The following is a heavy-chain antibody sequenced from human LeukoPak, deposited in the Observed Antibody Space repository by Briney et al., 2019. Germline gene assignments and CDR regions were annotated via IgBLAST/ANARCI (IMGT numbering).Heavy chain of an antibody. J-gene: IGHJ4*02. CDR3: ARLAPGNYDILTGDPKVVFDY. V-gene: IGHV4-59*01. CDR1: GGSISSFF. CDR2: VHSSGST. D-gene: IGHD3-9*01. Sequence: SETLSLTCTVSGGSISSFFWSWIRQPPGKGLEWIGYVHSSGSTKYNPSLKSRLIISVDMSRNQFSLKLRSVSVADTAVYYCARLAPGNYDILTGDPKVVFDYWGQGALVTVSS.